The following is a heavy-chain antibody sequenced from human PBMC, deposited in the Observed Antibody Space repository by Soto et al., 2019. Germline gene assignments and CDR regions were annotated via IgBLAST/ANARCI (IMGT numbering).Heavy chain of an antibody. V-gene: IGHV4-39*01. CDR3: ASPKIAFYNWFDP. CDR1: GGSISSSSYY. Sequence: PSETLSLTCTVPGGSISSSSYYWGWIRQPPGKGLEWIGSIYYSGSTYYNPSLKSRVTISVDTSKNQFSLKLSSVTAADTAVYYCASPKIAFYNWFDPWGQGTLVTVS. J-gene: IGHJ5*02. D-gene: IGHD3-3*02. CDR2: IYYSGST.